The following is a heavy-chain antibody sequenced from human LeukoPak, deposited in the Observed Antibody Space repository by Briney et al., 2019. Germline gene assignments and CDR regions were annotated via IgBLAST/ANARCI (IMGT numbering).Heavy chain of an antibody. Sequence: PGGSLRLSCAASGFTFSSYWMHWVRQAPGKGLVWVSRINSDGSTTTYADSVKGRFTISRDNAKNTLYLQMNSLRAEDTAVYYATGSFESWGQGTRVTVSS. CDR2: INSDGSTT. D-gene: IGHD2-15*01. CDR1: GFTFSSYW. J-gene: IGHJ4*02. V-gene: IGHV3-74*03. CDR3: TGSFES.